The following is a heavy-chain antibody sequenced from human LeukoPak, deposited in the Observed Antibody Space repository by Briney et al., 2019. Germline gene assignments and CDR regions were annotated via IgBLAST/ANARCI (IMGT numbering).Heavy chain of an antibody. D-gene: IGHD6-19*01. CDR2: LSGSGITT. J-gene: IGHJ4*01. V-gene: IGHV3-23*01. CDR3: AKGIYSSGWSYFDS. CDR1: GFTFSNSA. Sequence: GGSLRLSCAASGFTFSNSAMSWVRQAPGKGLEWVSTLSGSGITTYYADSVKGRFTISRDNSKNTLYLQMNSLRAEDTAVYYCAKGIYSSGWSYFDSWGHGTLVTVSS.